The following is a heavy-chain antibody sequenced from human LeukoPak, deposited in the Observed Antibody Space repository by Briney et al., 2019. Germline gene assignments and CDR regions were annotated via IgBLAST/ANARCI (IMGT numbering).Heavy chain of an antibody. CDR2: INPNSGGT. CDR1: GYTFTGYY. CDR3: ARMALDSFWSDYFDT. V-gene: IGHV1-2*02. D-gene: IGHD5-24*01. Sequence: ASVKVSCKASGYTFTGYYMHWVRQAPGQGLEWMGWINPNSGGTNYAQKFQGRVTMTRDTSISTAYMELSRLRSDDTAMYYCARMALDSFWSDYFDTWGQGTLVSVSS. J-gene: IGHJ4*02.